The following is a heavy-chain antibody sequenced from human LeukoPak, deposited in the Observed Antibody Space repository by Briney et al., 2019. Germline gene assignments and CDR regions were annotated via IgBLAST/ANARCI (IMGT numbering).Heavy chain of an antibody. Sequence: GGSLRLSCAASGFTFSSYWMSWVRQAPGKGLEWVANIKQDGSEKYYVDSVKGRFTISRDNAKNSLYQQMNSLRAEDTAVYYCARVEIVVVPAVPNFDYWGQGTLVTVSS. CDR1: GFTFSSYW. J-gene: IGHJ4*02. CDR2: IKQDGSEK. V-gene: IGHV3-7*01. CDR3: ARVEIVVVPAVPNFDY. D-gene: IGHD2-2*03.